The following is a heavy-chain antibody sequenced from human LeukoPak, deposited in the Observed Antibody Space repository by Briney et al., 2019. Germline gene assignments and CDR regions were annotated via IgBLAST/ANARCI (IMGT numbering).Heavy chain of an antibody. CDR1: GGSISSSSYY. J-gene: IGHJ5*02. Sequence: PSETLSLTCTVSGGSISSSSYYWGWVRQPPGKGLEWIGEIYYSGSTNYNPSLKSRVTISVDKSKNQFSLKLSSVTAADTAVYYCARIPYSSSSWGQGTLVTVSS. D-gene: IGHD6-13*01. CDR3: ARIPYSSSS. V-gene: IGHV4-39*07. CDR2: IYYSGST.